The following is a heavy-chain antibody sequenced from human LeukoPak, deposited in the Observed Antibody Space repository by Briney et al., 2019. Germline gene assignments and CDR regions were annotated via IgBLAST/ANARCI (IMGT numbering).Heavy chain of an antibody. D-gene: IGHD3-10*01. V-gene: IGHV4-4*07. J-gene: IGHJ5*02. CDR2: IYTSGST. CDR3: ARGSRLGYYGSGSYYNRRWFDP. CDR1: GGSISSYY. Sequence: SETLSLTCTVSGGSISSYYWSWIRQPAGKGLEWIGRIYTSGSTNYNPSLKSRVTMSVDTSKNQFSLKLSSVTAADTAVYYCARGSRLGYYGSGSYYNRRWFDPWGQGTLVTVSS.